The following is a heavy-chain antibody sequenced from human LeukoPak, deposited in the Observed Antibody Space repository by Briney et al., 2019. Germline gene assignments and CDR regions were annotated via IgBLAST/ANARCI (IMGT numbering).Heavy chain of an antibody. CDR1: GFTFSSYS. CDR3: ASDSYGYSLSSYYYGMDV. CDR2: ISSSSSYI. V-gene: IGHV3-21*04. J-gene: IGHJ6*02. Sequence: PGGSLRLSCAASGFTFSSYSMNWVRQAPGKGLEWVSSISSSSSYIYYADSVKGRFTISRDNAKNSLYLQMNSLRAEDTAVYYCASDSYGYSLSSYYYGMDVWGQGTTVTVSS. D-gene: IGHD3-16*01.